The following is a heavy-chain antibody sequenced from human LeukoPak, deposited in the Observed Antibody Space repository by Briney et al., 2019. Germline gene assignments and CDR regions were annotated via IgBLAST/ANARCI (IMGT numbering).Heavy chain of an antibody. V-gene: IGHV3-23*01. CDR3: AKDGVRDGSSWTFDY. CDR2: ISGSGGST. J-gene: IGHJ4*02. D-gene: IGHD6-13*01. Sequence: GGSLRLSCAASGFTFSSYAMSWVRQAPGKGLEWVSAISGSGGSTYYADSVKGRFTISRDNSKNTLYLQMNSLRAEDTAVYYCAKDGVRDGSSWTFDYWGQGTLVTVSS. CDR1: GFTFSSYA.